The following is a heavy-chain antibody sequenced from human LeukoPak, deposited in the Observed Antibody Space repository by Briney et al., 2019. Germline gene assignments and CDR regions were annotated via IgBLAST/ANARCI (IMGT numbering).Heavy chain of an antibody. CDR3: ARDLEVSVVVVAATPQDY. Sequence: EASVKVSCKASGYTFTSYGISWVRQAPGQGLGWMGWISAYNGNTNYAQKLQGRVTMTTDTSTSTAYMELRSLRSDDTAVYYCARDLEVSVVVVAATPQDYWGQGTLVTVSS. V-gene: IGHV1-18*01. CDR1: GYTFTSYG. D-gene: IGHD2-15*01. CDR2: ISAYNGNT. J-gene: IGHJ4*02.